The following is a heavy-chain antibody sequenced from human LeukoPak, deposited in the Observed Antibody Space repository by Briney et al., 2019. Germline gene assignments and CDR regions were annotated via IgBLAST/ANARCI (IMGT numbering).Heavy chain of an antibody. CDR3: ARGEEKATITALDS. V-gene: IGHV3-21*01. J-gene: IGHJ4*02. Sequence: PGGSLRLSCAASGFTFSSYAMHWVRQAPGKGLEWVSAISSSSSYIYYADSIKGRFTISRDNAENSLYLQMNSLRAVDTAVYFCARGEEKATITALDSWGQGTLVTVSS. CDR1: GFTFSSYA. CDR2: ISSSSSYI. D-gene: IGHD5-24*01.